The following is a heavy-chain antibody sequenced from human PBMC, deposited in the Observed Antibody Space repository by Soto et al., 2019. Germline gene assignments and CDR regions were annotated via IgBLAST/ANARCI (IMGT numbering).Heavy chain of an antibody. Sequence: SETLSLSCAVHGESFSDYYWSWIRQPPGKGLEWIGEINHSGSTNYNTSLKSRVTISADTSKNQFSLKLGSLTAADTAVYYCARGGGYAVSYYHYYMAVWGKGTTVTVSS. CDR1: GESFSDYY. CDR3: ARGGGYAVSYYHYYMAV. J-gene: IGHJ6*03. D-gene: IGHD5-12*01. V-gene: IGHV4-34*01. CDR2: INHSGST.